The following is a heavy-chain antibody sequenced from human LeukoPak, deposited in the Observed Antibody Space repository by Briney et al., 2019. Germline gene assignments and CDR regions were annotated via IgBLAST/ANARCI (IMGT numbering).Heavy chain of an antibody. Sequence: ASVKVSCKASGYTFTSYGISWVRQAPGQGLEWMGWISAYNGNTNYAQKLQGRVTMTTDTSTSTAYMELRSLRSDDTAVYYCAGATLDIVAVREPPDYYYYYMDVWGKGTTVTVSS. D-gene: IGHD2-2*03. J-gene: IGHJ6*03. CDR1: GYTFTSYG. CDR2: ISAYNGNT. V-gene: IGHV1-18*01. CDR3: AGATLDIVAVREPPDYYYYYMDV.